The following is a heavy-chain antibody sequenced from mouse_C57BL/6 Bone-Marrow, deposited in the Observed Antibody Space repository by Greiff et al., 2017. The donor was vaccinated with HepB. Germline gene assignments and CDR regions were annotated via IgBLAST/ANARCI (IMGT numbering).Heavy chain of an antibody. CDR1: GYTFTSYW. D-gene: IGHD2-1*01. J-gene: IGHJ3*01. CDR3: ERRKREIYYGNPGWFAY. CDR2: IYHGNSDT. V-gene: IGHV1-5*01. Sequence: VQLKESGTVLARPGASVKMSCKTSGYTFTSYWMHWVKQRPGQGLEWIGAIYHGNSDTSYNQKFKGKAKLTAVTSASTAYMELSSLTNEDSAVYYCERRKREIYYGNPGWFAYWGQGTLVTVSA.